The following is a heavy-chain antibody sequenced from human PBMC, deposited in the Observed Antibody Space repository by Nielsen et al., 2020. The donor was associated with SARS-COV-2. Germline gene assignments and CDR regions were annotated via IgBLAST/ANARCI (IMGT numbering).Heavy chain of an antibody. D-gene: IGHD2-15*01. V-gene: IGHV2-5*02. CDR1: GFALSTNGVG. J-gene: IGHJ4*02. Sequence: SGPTLVKPTQTLTLTCPFSGFALSTNGVGVGWIRQPPGKALEWLALIYWDDDKRYSPSLKSRLTITKDTSKNQVVLTMTNMDPVDTATYYCAHSSRYCSGGSCYAFDYWGQGTLVTVSS. CDR2: IYWDDDK. CDR3: AHSSRYCSGGSCYAFDY.